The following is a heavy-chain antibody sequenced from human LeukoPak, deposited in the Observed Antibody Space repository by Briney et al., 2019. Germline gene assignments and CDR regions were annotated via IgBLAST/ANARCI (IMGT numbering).Heavy chain of an antibody. CDR2: INPNGGGT. Sequence: ASVKVSCKDSGYTFTGYYMHWVRQAPGQGLEWMGRINPNGGGTNYAQKFQGRVTMTRDTSISTAYMELSRLRSDDTAVYYCARVVSGFDHNWFDPWGQGTLVTVSS. CDR3: ARVVSGFDHNWFDP. J-gene: IGHJ5*02. V-gene: IGHV1-2*06. D-gene: IGHD5-12*01. CDR1: GYTFTGYY.